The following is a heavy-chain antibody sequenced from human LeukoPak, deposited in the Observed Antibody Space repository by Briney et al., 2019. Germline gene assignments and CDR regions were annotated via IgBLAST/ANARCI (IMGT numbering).Heavy chain of an antibody. CDR2: IYYSGST. CDR1: GGSISSYY. Sequence: SETLSLTCTVSGGSISSYYWSWIRQPPGKGLEWTGYIYYSGSTNYNPSLKSRVTISVDTSKNQFSLKLSSVTAADTAVYYCARHSAWIVATIGEGFDYWGQGTLVTVSS. CDR3: ARHSAWIVATIGEGFDY. D-gene: IGHD5-12*01. V-gene: IGHV4-59*08. J-gene: IGHJ4*02.